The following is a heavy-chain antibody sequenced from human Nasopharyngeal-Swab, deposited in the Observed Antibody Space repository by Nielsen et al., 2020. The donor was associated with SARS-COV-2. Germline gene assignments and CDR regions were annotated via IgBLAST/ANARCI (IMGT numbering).Heavy chain of an antibody. J-gene: IGHJ4*02. V-gene: IGHV1-69*04. CDR1: GYTFTGYY. D-gene: IGHD6-19*01. CDR2: IIPILGIA. CDR3: ARGSGLHATGQGVDDY. Sequence: VKVSCKASGYTFTGYYMHWVRQAPGQGLEWMGRIIPILGIANYAQKFQGRVTITADKSTSTAYMELSSLRSEDTAVYYCARGSGLHATGQGVDDYWGQGTLVTVSS.